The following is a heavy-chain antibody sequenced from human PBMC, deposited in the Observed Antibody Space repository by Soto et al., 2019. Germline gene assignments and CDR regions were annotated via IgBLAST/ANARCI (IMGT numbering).Heavy chain of an antibody. J-gene: IGHJ4*02. CDR1: GFTFSSYA. V-gene: IGHV3-30-3*01. CDR3: ARDPEAYCGGDCYSPVDY. Sequence: GGSLRLSCAASGFTFSSYAMHWVRQAPGKGLEWVAVISYDGSNKYYADSVKGRFTISRDNSKNTLYLQMNSLRAEDTAVYYCARDPEAYCGGDCYSPVDYLGQGTLVTVSS. CDR2: ISYDGSNK. D-gene: IGHD2-21*02.